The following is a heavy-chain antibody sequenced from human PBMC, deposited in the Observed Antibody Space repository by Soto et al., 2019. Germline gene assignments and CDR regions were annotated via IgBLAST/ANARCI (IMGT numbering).Heavy chain of an antibody. Sequence: PGGSLRLSCAASGFTVSSNYMSWVRQAPGKGLEWVSVIYSGGSTYYADSVKGRFTISRDNSKNTLYLQMNSLRAEDTAVYYCARAGTAMDFYYGMDVWGQGTTVTSP. V-gene: IGHV3-53*01. CDR3: ARAGTAMDFYYGMDV. D-gene: IGHD5-18*01. J-gene: IGHJ6*02. CDR2: IYSGGST. CDR1: GFTVSSNY.